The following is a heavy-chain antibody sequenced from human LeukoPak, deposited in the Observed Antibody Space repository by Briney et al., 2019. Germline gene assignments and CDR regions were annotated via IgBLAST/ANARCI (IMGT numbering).Heavy chain of an antibody. Sequence: GGSLRLSCSASGFTVSINYMTWVRQAPGKGLEWVSVIYSDGSTFYAASVKGRFTISRHNSKNTLYLQMNSLRTDDTAVYYCARGAAGSVFDYWGQGILVTVSS. J-gene: IGHJ4*02. CDR2: IYSDGST. D-gene: IGHD6-13*01. CDR1: GFTVSINY. V-gene: IGHV3-53*04. CDR3: ARGAAGSVFDY.